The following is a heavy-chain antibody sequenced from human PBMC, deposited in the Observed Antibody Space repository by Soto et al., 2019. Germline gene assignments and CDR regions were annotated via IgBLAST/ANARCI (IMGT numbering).Heavy chain of an antibody. Sequence: PGGSLRLSCAASGFTFSSYGMHWVRQAPGKGLEWVAVIWYDGSNKYYADSVKGRFTISRDNSKNTLYLQMNSLRAEDTAVYYCARVVGPRGAFDIWGQGTMVTVSS. V-gene: IGHV3-33*01. CDR2: IWYDGSNK. CDR3: ARVVGPRGAFDI. D-gene: IGHD3-10*01. CDR1: GFTFSSYG. J-gene: IGHJ3*02.